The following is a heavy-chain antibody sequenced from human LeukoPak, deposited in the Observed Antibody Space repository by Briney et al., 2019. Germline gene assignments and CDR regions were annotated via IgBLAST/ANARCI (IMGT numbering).Heavy chain of an antibody. CDR2: IYYSGST. J-gene: IGHJ4*02. CDR1: GGSISSYY. D-gene: IGHD3-22*01. V-gene: IGHV4-59*01. Sequence: PSETLSLTCTVSGGSISSYYWSWLRQPPGKGLEWIGYIYYSGSTNYNPSLKSRVTISVDTSKNQFYLKLRSVTAADTVVYYCAGGLDPMSFDYWGQGTLVTVSS. CDR3: AGGLDPMSFDY.